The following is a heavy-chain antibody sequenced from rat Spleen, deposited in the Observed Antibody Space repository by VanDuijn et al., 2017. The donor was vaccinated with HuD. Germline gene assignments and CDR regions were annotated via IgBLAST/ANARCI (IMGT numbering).Heavy chain of an antibody. D-gene: IGHD1-2*01. J-gene: IGHJ2*01. CDR2: ISTSGSRT. Sequence: EVQLVESGGGLVQPGRSLKLSCAASGFTFSNYGMHWIRQAPTKGLEWVASISTSGSRTYYPDSVKGRFTISRDNAKSSLYLQMDSLGSGDTATYYCTTGITLVWGRGVMVTVSS. V-gene: IGHV5-19*01. CDR1: GFTFSNYG. CDR3: TTGITLV.